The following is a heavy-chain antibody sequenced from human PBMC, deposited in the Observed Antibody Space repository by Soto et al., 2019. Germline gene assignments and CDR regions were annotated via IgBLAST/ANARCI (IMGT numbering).Heavy chain of an antibody. Sequence: GGSLRLSCATSGFSFNDYAMYWVRQAPGQGLEWVAIISSDGHHQFYLDNLRGRFTVSRDNSKNTLYLQMNSLRPEDTAVYYCSRETYYPQSSGLHADYWGPGTVVTVS. CDR2: ISSDGHHQ. D-gene: IGHD3-22*01. V-gene: IGHV3-30*03. J-gene: IGHJ4*02. CDR3: SRETYYPQSSGLHADY. CDR1: GFSFNDYA.